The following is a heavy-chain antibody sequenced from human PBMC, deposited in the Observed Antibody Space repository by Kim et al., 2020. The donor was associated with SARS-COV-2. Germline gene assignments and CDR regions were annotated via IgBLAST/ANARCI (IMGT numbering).Heavy chain of an antibody. J-gene: IGHJ4*02. D-gene: IGHD6-19*01. V-gene: IGHV3-21*01. Sequence: YTADSVKGRFPIARDNAKNSLYLQMNSLRAEDTAVYYCARGRAVAGNFDYWGQGTLVTVSS. CDR3: ARGRAVAGNFDY.